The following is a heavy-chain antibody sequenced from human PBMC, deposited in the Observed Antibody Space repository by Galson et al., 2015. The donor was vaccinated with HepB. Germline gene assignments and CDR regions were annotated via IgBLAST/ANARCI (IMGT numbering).Heavy chain of an antibody. J-gene: IGHJ4*02. Sequence: SVKVSCKASGYTINNYIITWVRQAPGQGLEWMGWINFFNGKTNYAQNLQGRVTMTTDTSTSTAYMELKSLKSDDTALYYCARVAVTSYYFDYWGQGTLVTVSS. CDR2: INFFNGKT. V-gene: IGHV1-18*01. CDR3: ARVAVTSYYFDY. CDR1: GYTINNYI. D-gene: IGHD6-19*01.